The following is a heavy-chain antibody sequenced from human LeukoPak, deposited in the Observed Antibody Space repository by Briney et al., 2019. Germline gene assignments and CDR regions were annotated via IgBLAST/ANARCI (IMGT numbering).Heavy chain of an antibody. CDR1: GGSISSGSYY. J-gene: IGHJ5*02. CDR3: ARVDTAMVAFDP. D-gene: IGHD5-18*01. V-gene: IGHV4-61*02. CDR2: IYTSGST. Sequence: SETLSLTCTVSGGSISSGSYYWSWIREPAGKGLEWIGRIYTSGSTNYNPSLKSRVTISVDTSKNQFSLKLSSVTAADTAVYYCARVDTAMVAFDPWGQGTLATVSS.